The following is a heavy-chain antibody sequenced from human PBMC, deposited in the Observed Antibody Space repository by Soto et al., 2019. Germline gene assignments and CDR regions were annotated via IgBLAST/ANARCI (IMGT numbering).Heavy chain of an antibody. Sequence: ASVKVSCKASGYTFTSYGISWVRQAPGQGLEWMGWISAYNGNTNYAQKLQGRVTMTTDTSTSTAYMELRSLRSDDTAVYYCARDPPETGTTVYYYYYYMDVWGKGTTVTVSS. CDR3: ARDPPETGTTVYYYYYYMDV. J-gene: IGHJ6*03. CDR2: ISAYNGNT. D-gene: IGHD1-7*01. V-gene: IGHV1-18*01. CDR1: GYTFTSYG.